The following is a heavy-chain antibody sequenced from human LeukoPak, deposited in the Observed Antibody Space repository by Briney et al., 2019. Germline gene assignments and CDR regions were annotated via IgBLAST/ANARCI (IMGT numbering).Heavy chain of an antibody. V-gene: IGHV3-48*01. CDR1: GFTFSSYS. CDR3: ARATYYYDSSGRSEYFQH. D-gene: IGHD3-22*01. CDR2: ISSSSSTI. J-gene: IGHJ1*01. Sequence: QPGGSLRLSCAASGFTFSSYSMNWVRQAPGKGLEWVSYISSSSSTIYYADSVKGRFTISRDNAKNSLYLQMNSLRAEDTAVYYCARATYYYDSSGRSEYFQHWGQGTLVTVSS.